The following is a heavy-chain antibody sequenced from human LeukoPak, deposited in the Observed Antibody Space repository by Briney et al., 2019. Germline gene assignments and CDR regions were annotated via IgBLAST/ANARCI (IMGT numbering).Heavy chain of an antibody. CDR1: GGSISSGGYY. D-gene: IGHD3-10*01. J-gene: IGHJ4*02. CDR3: AGKRTRFDY. CDR2: IYHSGST. Sequence: PSETLSLTCTVSGGSISSGGYYWSWIRQPPGKGLEWIGYIYHSGSTYYNPSLKSRVTISVDRSKNQFSLKLSSVTAADTAVYYCAGKRTRFDYWGQGTLVTVSS. V-gene: IGHV4-30-2*01.